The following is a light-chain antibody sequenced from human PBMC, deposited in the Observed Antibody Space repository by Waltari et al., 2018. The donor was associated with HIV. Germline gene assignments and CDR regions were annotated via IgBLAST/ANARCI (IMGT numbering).Light chain of an antibody. Sequence: QSALTQTRSVSGSPGQSVTISCTGTSTDVGCYNYVSWYQQHPGKAPKLMIYDVTKRPSGVPDLFSGSKSGNTASLTISGLQAEDEADYYCCSYAGSYTFGFGGGTKLTVL. J-gene: IGLJ3*02. CDR3: CSYAGSYTFG. CDR2: DVT. V-gene: IGLV2-11*01. CDR1: STDVGCYNY.